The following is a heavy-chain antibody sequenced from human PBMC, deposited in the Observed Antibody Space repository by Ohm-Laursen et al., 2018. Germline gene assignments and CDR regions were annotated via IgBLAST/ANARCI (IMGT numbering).Heavy chain of an antibody. Sequence: SLRLSCSASGFTFSSYSMNWVRQAPGKGLEWVSSISSSSSYIYYADSVKGRFTISRDNAENSLYLQMNSLRAEDTAVYYCARDHGVGYFDYWGQGTLVTVSS. J-gene: IGHJ4*02. CDR2: ISSSSSYI. CDR1: GFTFSSYS. D-gene: IGHD1-26*01. CDR3: ARDHGVGYFDY. V-gene: IGHV3-21*01.